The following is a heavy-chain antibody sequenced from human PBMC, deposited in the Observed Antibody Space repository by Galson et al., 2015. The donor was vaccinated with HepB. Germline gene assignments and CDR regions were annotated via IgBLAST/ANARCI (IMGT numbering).Heavy chain of an antibody. CDR3: ARDFSSSWLYFQH. J-gene: IGHJ1*01. CDR1: GGTFSSYT. CDR2: IIPILGIA. Sequence: SVKVSCKASGGTFSSYTISWVRQAPGQGLEWMGRIIPILGIANYAQKFQGRVTITADKSTSTAYMELSSLRSEDTAAYYCARDFSSSWLYFQHWGQGTLVTVSS. V-gene: IGHV1-69*04. D-gene: IGHD6-13*01.